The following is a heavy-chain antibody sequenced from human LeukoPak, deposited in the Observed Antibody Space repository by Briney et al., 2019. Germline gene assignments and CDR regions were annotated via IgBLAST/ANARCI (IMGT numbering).Heavy chain of an antibody. CDR3: ARATIADSSTYYIDY. CDR2: INPNSGGT. D-gene: IGHD3-22*01. Sequence: ASVKVSCKASGYTFSDYYMHWVRQAPGQGLEWMGWINPNSGGTNYAQKFQGRVTMTRDMSISTAYMELSRLTSDDTAVYYCARATIADSSTYYIDYWGLGTLFTVSS. V-gene: IGHV1-2*02. J-gene: IGHJ4*02. CDR1: GYTFSDYY.